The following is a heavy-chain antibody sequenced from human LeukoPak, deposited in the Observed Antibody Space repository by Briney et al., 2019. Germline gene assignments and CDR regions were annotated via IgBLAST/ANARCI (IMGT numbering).Heavy chain of an antibody. J-gene: IGHJ4*02. CDR2: TSWDSGRL. CDR3: AKAGSSWYYFDY. D-gene: IGHD6-13*01. V-gene: IGHV3-9*03. Sequence: GGSLRLSCAAPEFTLDDSAMHWVRKAPGKGLEGVSGTSWDSGRLGSADSVKGRFTISRDNATNPLYLQMKSLRAQTMACISCAKAGSSWYYFDYWVQGSLVTVSS. CDR1: EFTLDDSA.